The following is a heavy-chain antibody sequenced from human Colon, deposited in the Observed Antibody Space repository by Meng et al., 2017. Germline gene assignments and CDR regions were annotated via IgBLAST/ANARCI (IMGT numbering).Heavy chain of an antibody. Sequence: ALLVESGEGIFQHGGSLRLSCAASGFTFSTYWMHWVRQTPGKGLVWVSRINGDGSSTSYADSVKGRFTISRDNAKNTLYLQMSSLTADDTAVYYCTRDFDAPTNCWGQGTLVTVSS. CDR2: INGDGSST. J-gene: IGHJ4*02. CDR1: GFTFSTYW. CDR3: TRDFDAPTNC. V-gene: IGHV3-74*01.